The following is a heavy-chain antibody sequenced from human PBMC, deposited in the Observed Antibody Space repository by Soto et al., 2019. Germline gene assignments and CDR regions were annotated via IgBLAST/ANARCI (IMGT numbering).Heavy chain of an antibody. V-gene: IGHV1-2*04. J-gene: IGHJ6*02. CDR2: INPNSGGT. CDR3: ARGRGYCSGGSCYSPGMDV. CDR1: GYTFTGYY. Sequence: GVPVEPSSKAPGYTFTGYYMRWVRQAPGQGLEWMGWINPNSGGTNYAQKFQGWVTMTRDTSISTAYMELSRLRSDDTAVYYCARGRGYCSGGSCYSPGMDVWGQGTTVTVSS. D-gene: IGHD2-15*01.